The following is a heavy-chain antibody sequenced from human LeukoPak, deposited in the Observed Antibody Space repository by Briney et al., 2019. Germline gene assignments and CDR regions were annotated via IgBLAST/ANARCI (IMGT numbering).Heavy chain of an antibody. CDR1: GGTFSSYA. J-gene: IGHJ6*02. Sequence: SVKVSCKASGGTFSSYAISWVRQAPGQGLEWMGGIIPIFGTANYAQKFQGRVTITADESTSTAYMEQSSLRSEDTAVYYCARDPWEPPFPYYYYGMDVWGQGTTVTVSS. V-gene: IGHV1-69*13. CDR3: ARDPWEPPFPYYYYGMDV. CDR2: IIPIFGTA. D-gene: IGHD1-26*01.